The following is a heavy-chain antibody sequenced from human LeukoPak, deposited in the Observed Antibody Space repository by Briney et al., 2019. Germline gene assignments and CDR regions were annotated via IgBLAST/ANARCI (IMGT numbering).Heavy chain of an antibody. D-gene: IGHD3-10*01. V-gene: IGHV3-21*01. J-gene: IGHJ6*02. CDR2: ISSSSSYI. Sequence: EGSLRLSCAASGFTFSSYSMTWVRQAPGKGLEWVSSISSSSSYIYYADSVKGRFTISRDNAKNSLYLQMNSLRAEDTAVYYCARGGHYYGSGSYEYYYYGMDVWGQGTTVTVSS. CDR3: ARGGHYYGSGSYEYYYYGMDV. CDR1: GFTFSSYS.